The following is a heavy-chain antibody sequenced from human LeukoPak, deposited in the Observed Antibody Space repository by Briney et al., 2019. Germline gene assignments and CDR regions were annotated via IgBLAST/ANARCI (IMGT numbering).Heavy chain of an antibody. D-gene: IGHD2-15*01. CDR1: GFTFSRYE. J-gene: IGHJ4*02. CDR3: VRVRIASRYFDY. CDR2: ISHSGSTT. Sequence: GGSLRLSCAASGFTFSRYEMTWVRQPPGKGLQWLSYISHSGSTTYYADSVKGRFTISRDDAENSLYLQMNSLRAEDSAVYYCVRVRIASRYFDYWGQGTPVTVSS. V-gene: IGHV3-48*03.